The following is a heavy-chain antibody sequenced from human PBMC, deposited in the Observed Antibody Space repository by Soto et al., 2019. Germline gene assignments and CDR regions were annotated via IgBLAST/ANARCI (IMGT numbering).Heavy chain of an antibody. D-gene: IGHD3-22*01. J-gene: IGHJ4*02. V-gene: IGHV3-7*05. CDR3: AGQWRDDGSGYRHFDY. Sequence: PGGSLRLSCAASGFTFSTYWMTWVRQAPGKGLERVANIKQDESEKYYVDSVKGRFTISRDNAKDSLYLQMDSLRAEDTAVYYCAGQWRDDGSGYRHFDYWGQGNMVTVSS. CDR2: IKQDESEK. CDR1: GFTFSTYW.